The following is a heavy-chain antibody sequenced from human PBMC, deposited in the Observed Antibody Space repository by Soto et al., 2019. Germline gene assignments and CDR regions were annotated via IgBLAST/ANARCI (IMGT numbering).Heavy chain of an antibody. Sequence: PSETLSLTCTVSGGSISSSSYYWGWIRQPPGKGLEWIGSIYYSGSTYYNPSPKSRVTISVDTSKNQFSLKLSSVTAEDTAVYYCARDAQGGYCSSTSCYRNYYYGMDVWGQGTTVTVSS. CDR3: ARDAQGGYCSSTSCYRNYYYGMDV. V-gene: IGHV4-39*07. CDR1: GGSISSSSYY. CDR2: IYYSGST. J-gene: IGHJ6*02. D-gene: IGHD2-2*01.